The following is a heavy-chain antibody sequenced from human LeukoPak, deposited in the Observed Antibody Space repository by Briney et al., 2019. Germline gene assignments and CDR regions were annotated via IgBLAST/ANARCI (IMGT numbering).Heavy chain of an antibody. CDR2: ITASDTP. Sequence: GGSLRPSCAVSGFTFSSYTMSWVRQAPGQGLEWVSAITASDTPFYADSVKGRFTISRDISKNTLYLQMNNLRVDDTAVYYCAIARSGGSCYGNDYWGQGTLVTVSS. D-gene: IGHD2-15*01. CDR3: AIARSGGSCYGNDY. J-gene: IGHJ4*02. CDR1: GFTFSSYT. V-gene: IGHV3-23*01.